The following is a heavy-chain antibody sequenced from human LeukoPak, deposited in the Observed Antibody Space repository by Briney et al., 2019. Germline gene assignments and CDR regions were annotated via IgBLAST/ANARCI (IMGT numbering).Heavy chain of an antibody. Sequence: GGSLRLSCAASGFTFSSYAMSWVRQAPGKGLEWVSAISGSGGSTYYADSVKGRFTISRDNSKNTLYLQMNSLRAEDTAVYYCARETRDLDPILRGPIPYGMDVWGQGTTVTVSS. J-gene: IGHJ6*02. D-gene: IGHD3-10*01. CDR3: ARETRDLDPILRGPIPYGMDV. CDR1: GFTFSSYA. V-gene: IGHV3-23*01. CDR2: ISGSGGST.